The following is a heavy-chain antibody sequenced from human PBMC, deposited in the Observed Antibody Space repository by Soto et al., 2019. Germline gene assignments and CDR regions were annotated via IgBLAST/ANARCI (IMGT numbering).Heavy chain of an antibody. J-gene: IGHJ4*02. CDR2: IYPGDSDT. CDR3: ARRSSSSWYSDF. CDR1: GYSFSSYW. D-gene: IGHD6-13*01. V-gene: IGHV5-51*01. Sequence: PGESLKISCKCSGYSFSSYWIGWVRQVPGKGLEWMGIIYPGDSDTRYSPSFQGQVTMSADKSISTAYLQWSSLKASDTAMYYCARRSSSSWYSDFWGQGTLVTVSS.